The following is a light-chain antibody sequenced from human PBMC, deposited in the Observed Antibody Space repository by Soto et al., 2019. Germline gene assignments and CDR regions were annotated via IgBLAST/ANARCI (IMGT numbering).Light chain of an antibody. Sequence: EFVLTQSPGTLSLSPGERATLSCRASQTVSNNYLAWYQQKPGQAPRLLIYGASSRATGIPDRFSGGGSGTDFTLTITRLEPEDFAVYYCQQFSSSPLIFGGGTKLEIK. CDR2: GAS. J-gene: IGKJ4*01. CDR1: QTVSNNY. V-gene: IGKV3-20*01. CDR3: QQFSSSPLI.